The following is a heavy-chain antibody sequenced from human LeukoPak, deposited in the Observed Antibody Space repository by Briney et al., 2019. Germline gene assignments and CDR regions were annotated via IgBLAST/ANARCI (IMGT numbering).Heavy chain of an antibody. CDR2: ISGKGGST. CDR3: AKVRDTGGYWHQAFDY. D-gene: IGHD3-22*01. J-gene: IGHJ4*02. CDR1: GFTFSSYA. V-gene: IGHV3-23*01. Sequence: GGSLRLSCAASGFTFSSYAMSWVRQAPGKGLEWVSGISGKGGSTYYADSVKGRFTISRDSSKNTLCLQLNSLGAEDTAVYYCAKVRDTGGYWHQAFDYWGQGTLVTVSS.